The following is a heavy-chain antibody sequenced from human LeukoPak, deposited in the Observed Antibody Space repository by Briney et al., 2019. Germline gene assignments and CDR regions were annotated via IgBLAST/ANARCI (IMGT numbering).Heavy chain of an antibody. CDR1: GGSFSGYY. Sequence: SETLSLTCAVYGGSFSGYYWSWIRQPPGKGLEWIGEIIPRGSASYNPSLKSRITISIDTYKNQFSLKLNSVTAADTAAYYCARHLTGERAFDVWGQGQWSPSLQ. J-gene: IGHJ3*01. V-gene: IGHV4-34*12. CDR2: IIPRGSA. D-gene: IGHD7-27*01. CDR3: ARHLTGERAFDV.